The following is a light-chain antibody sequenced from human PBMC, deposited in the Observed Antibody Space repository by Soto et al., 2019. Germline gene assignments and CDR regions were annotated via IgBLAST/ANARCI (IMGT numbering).Light chain of an antibody. CDR1: QSVSSN. J-gene: IGKJ4*01. Sequence: EIVMTQSPATLSVSPGERATLSCKASQSVSSNLAWYQQKRGQAPRLLIHGASTRATGIPARFSGSGSGTEFTLTISSLQSEDFVVYYCQQYNDWPLTFGGGTKVEIK. V-gene: IGKV3-15*01. CDR2: GAS. CDR3: QQYNDWPLT.